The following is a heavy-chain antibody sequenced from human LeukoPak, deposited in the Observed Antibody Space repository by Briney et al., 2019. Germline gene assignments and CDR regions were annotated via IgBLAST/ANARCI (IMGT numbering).Heavy chain of an antibody. CDR2: IYYSGST. CDR3: ARGGRSGYYSY. D-gene: IGHD3-22*01. J-gene: IGHJ4*02. CDR1: GGSISFTHYY. Sequence: SETLSLTCTVSGGSISFTHYYWGWIRQPPGKGLEWIGTIYYSGSTYYNPSLKSRVTISVDTSKDQFSLKLSSVAAADTAVYYCARGGRSGYYSYWGQGTLVTVSS. V-gene: IGHV4-39*07.